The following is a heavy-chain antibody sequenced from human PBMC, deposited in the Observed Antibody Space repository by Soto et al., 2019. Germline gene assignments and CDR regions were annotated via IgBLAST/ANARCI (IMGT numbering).Heavy chain of an antibody. Sequence: VGSLRLSCATSGLTFSNYAMSWVCQAPGGGLEWVSSMSGSSSTTYYADSVKGRFTISRDRSKNTLYLQMSSLRAEDTALYYCAKNQERELPRVIDFWGQGTLVTVSS. V-gene: IGHV3-23*01. CDR3: AKNQERELPRVIDF. J-gene: IGHJ4*02. CDR2: MSGSSSTT. CDR1: GLTFSNYA. D-gene: IGHD1-7*01.